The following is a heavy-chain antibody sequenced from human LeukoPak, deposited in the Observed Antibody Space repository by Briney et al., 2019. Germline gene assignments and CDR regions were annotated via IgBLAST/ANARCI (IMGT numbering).Heavy chain of an antibody. V-gene: IGHV1-18*04. CDR1: GYSFTSYW. J-gene: IGHJ4*02. D-gene: IGHD1-1*01. CDR3: ARVKYNYGLDY. CDR2: ISAYNGNT. Sequence: GESLKISCKGSGYSFTSYWIGWVRQAPGQGLEWMGWISAYNGNTNYAQNLQGRVTMTTDTSTSTAYMELRSLRSDDTAVYYCARVKYNYGLDYWGQGTLVTVSS.